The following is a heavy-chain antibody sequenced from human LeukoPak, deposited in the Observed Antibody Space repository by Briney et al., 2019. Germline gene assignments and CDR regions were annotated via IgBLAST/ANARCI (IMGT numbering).Heavy chain of an antibody. CDR2: ISSSGSTI. J-gene: IGHJ4*02. CDR3: AKDGKNILTGRIFDY. CDR1: GFTFSDYY. V-gene: IGHV3-11*04. Sequence: PGGSLRLSCAASGFTFSDYYMSWIRQAPGKGLEWVSYISSSGSTIYYADSVKGRFTISRDNSKNTLYLQMNSLRAEDTAVYYCAKDGKNILTGRIFDYWGQGTLVTVSS. D-gene: IGHD3-9*01.